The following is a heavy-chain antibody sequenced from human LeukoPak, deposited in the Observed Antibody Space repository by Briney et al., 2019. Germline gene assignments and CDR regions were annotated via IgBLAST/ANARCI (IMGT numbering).Heavy chain of an antibody. Sequence: SETLSLTCTVSGYSVSSDYYWGWIRQTPGKGLEWIGYVYDIGSTKYNPSLKSRVTISVDTSKNQFSLRLSSVTAADTAVYYCARGGVLKSVDYWGQGTLVVVSS. V-gene: IGHV4-61*01. J-gene: IGHJ4*02. CDR2: VYDIGST. CDR3: ARGGVLKSVDY. CDR1: GYSVSSDYY. D-gene: IGHD3-16*01.